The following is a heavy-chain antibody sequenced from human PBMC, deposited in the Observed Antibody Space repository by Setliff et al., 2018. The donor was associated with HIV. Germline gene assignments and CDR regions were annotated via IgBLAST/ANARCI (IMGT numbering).Heavy chain of an antibody. CDR2: IHHGGAT. CDR3: ARSPAAEGY. J-gene: IGHJ4*02. D-gene: IGHD6-13*01. V-gene: IGHV4-34*01. CDR1: GGSLTGYY. Sequence: SETLSLTCAVYGGSLTGYYWSWIRQPPGMGLEWIGEIHHGGATKYNPSVKSRLTISVDTSKNQFSLRLSSVTAADTAVYYCARSPAAEGYWGQGTLVTVSS.